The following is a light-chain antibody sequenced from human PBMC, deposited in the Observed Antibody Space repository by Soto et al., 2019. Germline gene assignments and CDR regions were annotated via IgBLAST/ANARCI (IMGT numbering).Light chain of an antibody. CDR2: SND. J-gene: IGLJ1*01. CDR1: ASDIGTNT. Sequence: QSVLTQPPSASGTPGQRVSISCSGRASDIGTNTVNWYQQLPGTAPKLLLHSNDPRPSGVPVRFSVSKSGTSTSLAISGLQSEDEADYYCVAWDGSLNGYVFGTGTKLTVL. V-gene: IGLV1-44*01. CDR3: VAWDGSLNGYV.